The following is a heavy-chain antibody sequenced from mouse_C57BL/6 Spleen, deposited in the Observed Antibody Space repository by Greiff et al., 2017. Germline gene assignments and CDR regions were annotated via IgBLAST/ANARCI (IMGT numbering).Heavy chain of an antibody. D-gene: IGHD2-3*01. CDR1: GYAFSSYW. Sequence: QVQLQQSGAELVKPGASVKISCKASGYAFSSYWMNWVKQRPGKGLEWIGQIYPGDGDTNYNGKFKGKATLTADKSSSTAYMQLSSLTSEDSAVYFCARSWAYDGYFFDYGGQGTTLTVSS. V-gene: IGHV1-80*01. CDR3: ARSWAYDGYFFDY. CDR2: IYPGDGDT. J-gene: IGHJ2*01.